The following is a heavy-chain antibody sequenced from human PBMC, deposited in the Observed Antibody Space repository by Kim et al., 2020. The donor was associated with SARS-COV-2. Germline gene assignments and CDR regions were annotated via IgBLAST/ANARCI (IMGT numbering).Heavy chain of an antibody. CDR3: AKDYDTTDHAFDI. D-gene: IGHD3-3*01. CDR2: ISYDGSNK. V-gene: IGHV3-30*18. CDR1: GFTFSSYG. Sequence: GGSLRLSCAASGFTFSSYGMHWVRQAPGKGLEWVAVISYDGSNKYYADSVKGRFTISRDNSKNTLYLQMNSLRAEDTAVYYCAKDYDTTDHAFDIWGQGT. J-gene: IGHJ3*02.